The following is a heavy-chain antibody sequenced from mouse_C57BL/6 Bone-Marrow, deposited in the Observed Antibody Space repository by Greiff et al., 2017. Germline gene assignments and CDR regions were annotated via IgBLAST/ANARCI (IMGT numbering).Heavy chain of an antibody. D-gene: IGHD1-1*01. Sequence: VQLQQSGAELARPGASVKLSCKASGYTFTSYGISWVKQRTGQGLEWIGEIYPRSGNTYYNEKFKGKATRTADKSSSTAYMELRSLTSEDSSVYFCARERGYGSSLYYFDYWGQGTTLTVSS. CDR3: ARERGYGSSLYYFDY. CDR2: IYPRSGNT. V-gene: IGHV1-81*01. CDR1: GYTFTSYG. J-gene: IGHJ2*01.